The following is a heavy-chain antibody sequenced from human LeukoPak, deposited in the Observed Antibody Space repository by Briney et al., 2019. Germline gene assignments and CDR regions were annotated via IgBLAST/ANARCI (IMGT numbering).Heavy chain of an antibody. J-gene: IGHJ6*04. CDR3: AREQQLVNEYYYYYYGMDV. D-gene: IGHD6-13*01. CDR2: IKQDGSEK. CDR1: GFTFSSYW. Sequence: GGSLRLSCAASGFTFSSYWMSWVRQAPGKGLEWVANIKQDGSEKYYVDSVKGRFTISRDNAKNTLYLQMNSLRAEDTAVYYCAREQQLVNEYYYYYYGMDVWGKGTTVTVSS. V-gene: IGHV3-7*01.